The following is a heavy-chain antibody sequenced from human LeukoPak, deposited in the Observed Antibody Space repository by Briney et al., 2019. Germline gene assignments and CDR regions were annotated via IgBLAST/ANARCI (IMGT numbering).Heavy chain of an antibody. J-gene: IGHJ4*02. CDR2: IYHSGST. CDR3: ARDNQMHWLLSKALFDY. V-gene: IGHV4-38-2*02. Sequence: PSETLSLTCAVSGYSISSGYYWGWIRQPPGKGLEWIGSIYHSGSTYYNPSLKSRVTISVDTSKNQFSLKLSSVTAADTAVYYCARDNQMHWLLSKALFDYWGQGTLVTVSS. CDR1: GYSISSGYY. D-gene: IGHD3-9*01.